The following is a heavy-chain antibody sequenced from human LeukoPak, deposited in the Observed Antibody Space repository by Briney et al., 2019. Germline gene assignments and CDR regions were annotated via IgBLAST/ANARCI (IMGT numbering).Heavy chain of an antibody. CDR2: INRSNSYI. CDR3: ARIYAAAHIDY. D-gene: IGHD6-6*01. J-gene: IGHJ4*02. V-gene: IGHV3-21*01. CDR1: GFTFSSYS. Sequence: GGSLRLSCAASGFTFSSYSMNWVRQAPGKGLEWVSSINRSNSYIYYADSVKGRFTISRDNAKNSLYLQMNSLRAEDTAVYYCARIYAAAHIDYWGQGTLVTVSS.